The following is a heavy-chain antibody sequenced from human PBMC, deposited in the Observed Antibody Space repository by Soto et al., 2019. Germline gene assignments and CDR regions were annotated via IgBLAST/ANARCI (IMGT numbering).Heavy chain of an antibody. V-gene: IGHV4-39*01. CDR2: IYYSGST. CDR1: GGSISSSSYY. J-gene: IGHJ4*02. CDR3: ARHQLCGGDCYYFDY. D-gene: IGHD2-21*02. Sequence: QLQLQESGPGLVKPSETLSLTCTVSGGSISSSSYYWGWIRQPPGKGLEWIGSIYYSGSTYYNPSLKSRVTISVDTSKNQFSLKLSSVTAADTAVYYCARHQLCGGDCYYFDYWGQGTLVTVSS.